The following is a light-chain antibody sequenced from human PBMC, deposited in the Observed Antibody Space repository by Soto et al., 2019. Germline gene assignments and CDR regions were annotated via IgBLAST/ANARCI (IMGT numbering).Light chain of an antibody. J-gene: IGKJ1*01. Sequence: EIVMTQSPATLSVSPGDRATLSCSASQTVRSNLAWYQQKAGQAPRVLIHGASTRATGVPDRFSASGSGTDFTLTISSLQSEDFAFYYCQQYNDWPRTFGQGTKVEIK. CDR3: QQYNDWPRT. V-gene: IGKV3-15*01. CDR1: QTVRSN. CDR2: GAS.